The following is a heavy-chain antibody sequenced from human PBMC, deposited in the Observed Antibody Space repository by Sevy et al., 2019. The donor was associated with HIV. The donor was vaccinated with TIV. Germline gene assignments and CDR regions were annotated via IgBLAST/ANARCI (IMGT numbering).Heavy chain of an antibody. Sequence: GGSLRLSCAASGFTFSSYDMHWVRQATGKGLEWVSALGTAGDTYYPGSVKGRFTISRENAKNSLYLQMNSLRVGETAVYYWARAYSSGWYDYWGQGTLVTVSS. CDR1: GFTFSSYD. J-gene: IGHJ4*02. D-gene: IGHD6-19*01. CDR3: ARAYSSGWYDY. V-gene: IGHV3-13*01. CDR2: LGTAGDT.